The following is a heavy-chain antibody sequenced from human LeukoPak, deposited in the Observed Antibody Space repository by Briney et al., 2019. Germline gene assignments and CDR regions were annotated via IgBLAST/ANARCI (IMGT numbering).Heavy chain of an antibody. CDR2: INPNSGGT. CDR1: GYTFTGYY. V-gene: IGHV1-2*02. Sequence: ASVKVSCKASGYTFTGYYMHWVRQAPGQGLEWMGWINPNSGGTNYAQKFQGRVTTTRDTSISTAYMELSRLRSDDTAVYYCARTSIAARPGDYWGQGTLVTVSS. D-gene: IGHD6-6*01. CDR3: ARTSIAARPGDY. J-gene: IGHJ4*02.